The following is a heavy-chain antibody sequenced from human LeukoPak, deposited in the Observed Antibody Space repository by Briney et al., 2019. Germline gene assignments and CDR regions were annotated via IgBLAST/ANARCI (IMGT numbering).Heavy chain of an antibody. J-gene: IGHJ4*02. Sequence: GGSLRLSCAASGFIFSSYAMSWVRQAPGKGLEWVAVIWYDGSNKYYADSVKGRFTISRDNSKNTLYLQMNSLRAEDTAVYYCARKPLSYSDYEVDYWGQGTLVTVSS. CDR3: ARKPLSYSDYEVDY. CDR2: IWYDGSNK. D-gene: IGHD4-11*01. CDR1: GFIFSSYA. V-gene: IGHV3-33*08.